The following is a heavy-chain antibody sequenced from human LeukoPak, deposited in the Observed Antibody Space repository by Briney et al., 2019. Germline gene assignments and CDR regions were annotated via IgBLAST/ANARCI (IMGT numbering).Heavy chain of an antibody. CDR3: ARVAASAYYYMDV. Sequence: GASVKVSCKASGFTFTGYFMHWVRQAPGQGLEWMGWINCNSGDTASAQKFQGRVTMTRDTSISTAYMELSSLRSEDTAVYYCARVAASAYYYMDVWGKGTTVTVSS. J-gene: IGHJ6*03. CDR2: INCNSGDT. V-gene: IGHV1-2*02. CDR1: GFTFTGYF.